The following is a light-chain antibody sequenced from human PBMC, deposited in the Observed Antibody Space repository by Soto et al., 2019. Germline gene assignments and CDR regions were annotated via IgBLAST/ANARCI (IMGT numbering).Light chain of an antibody. CDR2: GAS. Sequence: EIVMTHSPATLSVSPGERATLSCRASESAGINGAWYQQKPGQAPRLLIDGASSRATGGPARFSGSGSGTEFTLTITSLQSEDSAVYFCQQYNNWPRTFGQGTKVDIK. CDR1: ESAGIN. V-gene: IGKV3-15*01. J-gene: IGKJ1*01. CDR3: QQYNNWPRT.